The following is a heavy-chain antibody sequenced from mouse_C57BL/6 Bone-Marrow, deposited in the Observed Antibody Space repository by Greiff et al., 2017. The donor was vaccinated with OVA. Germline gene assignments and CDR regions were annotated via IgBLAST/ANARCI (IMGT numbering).Heavy chain of an antibody. CDR3: ARRGLLLLFDY. V-gene: IGHV5-6*01. CDR2: ISSGGSYT. CDR1: GFTFSSYG. Sequence: EVQGVESGGDLVKPGGSLKLSCAASGFTFSSYGMSWVRQTPDKRLEWVATISSGGSYTYYPDSVKGRFTISRDNAKNTLYLQMSSLKSEDTAMYYCARRGLLLLFDYWGQGTTLTVSS. D-gene: IGHD1-1*01. J-gene: IGHJ2*01.